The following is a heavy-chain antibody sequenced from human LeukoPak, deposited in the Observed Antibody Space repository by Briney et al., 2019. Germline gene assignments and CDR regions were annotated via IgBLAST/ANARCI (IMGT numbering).Heavy chain of an antibody. CDR1: GFTFSSYE. J-gene: IGHJ5*02. D-gene: IGHD3-9*01. Sequence: GGSLRLSCAASGFTFSSYEMNWVRQAPGKGLEWVSYISSSGSTIYYADSVKGRFTISRDNAKNSLYLQMNSLRAEDTAVYYCARGADYDILTGYSYNWFDPWGQGTLVTVSS. CDR2: ISSSGSTI. CDR3: ARGADYDILTGYSYNWFDP. V-gene: IGHV3-48*03.